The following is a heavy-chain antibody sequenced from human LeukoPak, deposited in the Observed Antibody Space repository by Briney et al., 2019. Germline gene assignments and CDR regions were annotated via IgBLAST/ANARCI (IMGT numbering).Heavy chain of an antibody. D-gene: IGHD1-26*01. V-gene: IGHV3-30-3*01. CDR3: ARRIPLKGGSYYGDYYYYGMDV. CDR2: ISYDGSNK. Sequence: PGGSLRLSCAASGFTFSSYAMHWVRQAPGKGLEWVAVISYDGSNKYYADSVKGRFTISRDNSKNTLYLQMNSLRAEDTAVYYCARRIPLKGGSYYGDYYYYGMDVWGQGTTVTVSS. CDR1: GFTFSSYA. J-gene: IGHJ6*02.